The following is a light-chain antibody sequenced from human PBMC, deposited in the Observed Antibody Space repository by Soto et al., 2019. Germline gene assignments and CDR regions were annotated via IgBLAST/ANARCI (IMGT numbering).Light chain of an antibody. CDR2: LAS. Sequence: DIQMTQSPSSLSASVGDRVTITCRASQSITNYLNWYQQKPGKPPNLLIHLASGLQSGVPSRFSGSGSGTDFTLTVSSLQPEDFAIYYCQQSYSTPYTFGQGTKLEIK. V-gene: IGKV1-39*01. CDR3: QQSYSTPYT. J-gene: IGKJ2*01. CDR1: QSITNY.